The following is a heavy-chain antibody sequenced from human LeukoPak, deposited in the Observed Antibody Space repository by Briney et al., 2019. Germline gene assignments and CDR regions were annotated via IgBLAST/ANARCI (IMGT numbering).Heavy chain of an antibody. CDR2: ITASGTAM. Sequence: GGSLRLSCAASGFTFSSYSMNRVRQAPGKGLEWVSHITASGTAMFYADSVKGRFTISRDNAKSSLYLQMNSLRDEDTAVYYCASSGSYRFDYWGQGTLVTVSS. CDR3: ASSGSYRFDY. D-gene: IGHD1-26*01. V-gene: IGHV3-48*02. J-gene: IGHJ4*02. CDR1: GFTFSSYS.